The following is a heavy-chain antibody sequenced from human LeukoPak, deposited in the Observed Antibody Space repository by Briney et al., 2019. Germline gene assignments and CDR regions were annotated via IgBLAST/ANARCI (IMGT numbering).Heavy chain of an antibody. D-gene: IGHD3-10*01. V-gene: IGHV4-59*01. CDR3: ARTTMVRGTYYMDV. Sequence: SETLSLTCTVSGGSISSYYWSWIRQPPGKGLEWIGYIYYSGYTNYNPSLKGRVTISVDTSKNQFSLKLSSVTAADTAVYYCARTTMVRGTYYMDVWGKGTTVAISS. CDR2: IYYSGYT. CDR1: GGSISSYY. J-gene: IGHJ6*03.